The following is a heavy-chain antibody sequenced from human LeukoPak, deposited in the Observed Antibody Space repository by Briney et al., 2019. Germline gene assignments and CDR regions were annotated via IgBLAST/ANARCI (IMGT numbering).Heavy chain of an antibody. V-gene: IGHV1-18*04. Sequence: ASVKVSCKASGYTFTSYGISWVRQAPGQGLEWMGWISAYNGNTNYAQKLQGRVTSTSTAYMELRSLRSDDTAVYYCARDRVDTAMVHDYWGQGTLVTVSS. CDR3: ARDRVDTAMVHDY. D-gene: IGHD5-18*01. J-gene: IGHJ4*02. CDR2: ISAYNGNT. CDR1: GYTFTSYG.